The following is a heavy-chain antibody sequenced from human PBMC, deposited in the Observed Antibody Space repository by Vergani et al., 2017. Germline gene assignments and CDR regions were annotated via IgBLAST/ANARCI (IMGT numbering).Heavy chain of an antibody. V-gene: IGHV3-23*01. CDR1: VFTFSTYA. CDR3: VKDAGSYENFFDS. D-gene: IGHD1-26*01. CDR2: LTGGGGST. J-gene: IGHJ4*02. Sequence: EVQLLESGGSLKQPGGSVRLSCAASVFTFSTYAMHWVRQAPGNGLEWVSALTGGGGSTYYADSFKGRLIISRDNYRDTLYLQMNSLRPEDTATYYCVKDAGSYENFFDSWGQGTLVTVSS.